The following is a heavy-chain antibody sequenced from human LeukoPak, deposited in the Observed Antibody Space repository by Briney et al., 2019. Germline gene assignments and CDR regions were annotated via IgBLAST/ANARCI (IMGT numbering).Heavy chain of an antibody. D-gene: IGHD3-16*01. CDR1: GFIFSSYG. Sequence: GGSLRLSCAASGFIFSSYGMHWVRQAPGKGLEWVSFTYSGGSTYFADSVKGRFTISRDNSKNTLYLQMNSLRAEDTAVYYCARVGAVGGVFRAFDLWGQGTMVTVSS. J-gene: IGHJ3*01. V-gene: IGHV3-66*01. CDR2: TYSGGST. CDR3: ARVGAVGGVFRAFDL.